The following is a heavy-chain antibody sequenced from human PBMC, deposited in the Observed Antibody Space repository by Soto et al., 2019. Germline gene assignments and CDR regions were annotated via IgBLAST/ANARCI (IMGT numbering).Heavy chain of an antibody. V-gene: IGHV3-48*01. CDR2: ISNDDI. CDR3: ARGYYHDTSGPFSDAFDI. Sequence: PGGSLRLSCAASGFTFSIYSMNWVRQTPGKGLEFVSYISNDDIYYADSVKGRFTVSRDNAKNSLYLQMNSLRAEDTAMYYCARGYYHDTSGPFSDAFDIWGQGAMVTVSS. D-gene: IGHD3-22*01. J-gene: IGHJ3*02. CDR1: GFTFSIYS.